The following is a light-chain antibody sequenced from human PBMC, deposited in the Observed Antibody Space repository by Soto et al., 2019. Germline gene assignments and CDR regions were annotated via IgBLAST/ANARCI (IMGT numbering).Light chain of an antibody. CDR3: CSYAGSYTWV. CDR2: DVS. J-gene: IGLJ3*02. CDR1: SSDVGFYKY. Sequence: QSALTQPRSVSGSPGQSVTIPCTGTSSDVGFYKYVSWYHQHPGKAPKVMIYDVSMRPSGVPDRFSGSKSGNTASLTISGLQAEDEADYYCCSYAGSYTWVFGGGTQLTVL. V-gene: IGLV2-11*01.